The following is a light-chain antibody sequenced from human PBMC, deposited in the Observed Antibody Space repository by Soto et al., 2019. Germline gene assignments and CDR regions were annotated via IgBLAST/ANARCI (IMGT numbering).Light chain of an antibody. CDR3: ETWDINTHVV. V-gene: IGLV4-60*02. Sequence: QLVLTQSSSASASLGSSVKLTCTLSSGHSSYIIAWHQQQPGKAPRYLMKLEGSGSYNKGSGVPDRFSGSSSGADRYLTISNLQFEDEADYYCETWDINTHVVLGGGTKLTVL. CDR1: SGHSSYI. J-gene: IGLJ2*01. CDR2: LEGSGSY.